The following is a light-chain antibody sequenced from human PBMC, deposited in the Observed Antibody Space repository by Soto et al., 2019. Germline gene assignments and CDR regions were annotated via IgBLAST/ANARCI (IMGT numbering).Light chain of an antibody. CDR2: DVS. CDR3: CSYAGSYTMV. Sequence: QPVLTQPRSVSGSPGQSVTLSCAGTSSDVGAYNYVSWYQQRPGNAPKLMIYDVSERPSGVPDRFSGSKSGNTASLTISGLQTDDEADYYCCSYAGSYTMVFGGGTKVTVL. CDR1: SSDVGAYNY. J-gene: IGLJ2*01. V-gene: IGLV2-11*01.